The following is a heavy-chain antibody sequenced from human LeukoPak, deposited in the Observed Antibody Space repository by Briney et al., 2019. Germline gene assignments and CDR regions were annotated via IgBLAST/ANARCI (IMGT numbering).Heavy chain of an antibody. V-gene: IGHV3-21*01. CDR3: ARAPIAARNAFDL. CDR2: ICNRSSYI. J-gene: IGHJ3*01. CDR1: GFTFSSYS. Sequence: GGSLRLSCAASGFTFSSYSMNWVRQAPGKGLEGVTSICNRSSYICIPDAGKGRFTHSRNKAKNSLYMQMNGLRAEDTAVYYCARAPIAARNAFDLWGQGTMVTVSS. D-gene: IGHD6-6*01.